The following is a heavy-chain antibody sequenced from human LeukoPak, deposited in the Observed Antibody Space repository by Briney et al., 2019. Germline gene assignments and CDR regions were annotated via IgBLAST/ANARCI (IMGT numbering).Heavy chain of an antibody. CDR3: ARRSSSWFPFDY. J-gene: IGHJ4*02. Sequence: KPSETLSLTCAVSGYSISSGYYWGWIRPPPGEGPEWIGSIYHSGSTYYNPSLKSRVTISVDTSKNQFSLKLSSVTAADTAVYYCARRSSSWFPFDYWGQGTLVTVSS. V-gene: IGHV4-38-2*01. D-gene: IGHD6-13*01. CDR2: IYHSGST. CDR1: GYSISSGYY.